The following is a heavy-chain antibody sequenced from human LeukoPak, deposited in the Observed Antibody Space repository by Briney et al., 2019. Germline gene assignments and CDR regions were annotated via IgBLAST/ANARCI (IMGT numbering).Heavy chain of an antibody. D-gene: IGHD3-16*02. CDR1: GGTFSSYA. CDR3: ASAGGGVIALDY. CDR2: IIPIFGTA. V-gene: IGHV1-69*06. J-gene: IGHJ4*02. Sequence: ASVKVSCKASGGTFSSYAISWVRQAPGQGLEWMGGIIPIFGTANYAQKFQGRVTITADKSTSTAYMELSSLRSEDTAVYYCASAGGGVIALDYWGQGTLVTVSS.